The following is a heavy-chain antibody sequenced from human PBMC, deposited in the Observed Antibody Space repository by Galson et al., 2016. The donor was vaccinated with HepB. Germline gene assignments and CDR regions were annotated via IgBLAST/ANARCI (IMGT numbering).Heavy chain of an antibody. J-gene: IGHJ4*02. CDR3: ARELDHSFYFDY. CDR2: IKPSGGNT. CDR1: GYTFNTYN. D-gene: IGHD1-14*01. Sequence: SVKVSCKASGYTFNTYNMHWVRQAPGQGREGMGIIKPSGGNTIYAQKSQDRITMTRDTSTSTVYMGLISLRSEDTAVYYCARELDHSFYFDYWGQGTLLTVSS. V-gene: IGHV1-46*02.